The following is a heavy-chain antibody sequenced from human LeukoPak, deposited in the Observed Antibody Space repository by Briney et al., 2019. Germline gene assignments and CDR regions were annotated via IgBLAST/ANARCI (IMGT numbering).Heavy chain of an antibody. CDR2: INHYGST. V-gene: IGHV4-34*01. D-gene: IGHD3-10*01. CDR1: GQSLSNYY. Sequence: PSETLSLTCAVYGQSLSNYYWSWIRQPPGKWLEWNGEINHYGSTNYNPSLKSRITISVDTSKNQLSLKLSSVTAADTAVYYCARLRDYYSRHGAPGWGEGTLVTVSS. CDR3: ARLRDYYSRHGAPG. J-gene: IGHJ4*02.